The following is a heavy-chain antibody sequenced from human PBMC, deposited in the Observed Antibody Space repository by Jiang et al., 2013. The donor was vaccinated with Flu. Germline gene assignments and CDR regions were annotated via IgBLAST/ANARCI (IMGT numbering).Heavy chain of an antibody. CDR3: VHSSLLTGSYIGAFDI. CDR2: IYWDDDK. J-gene: IGHJ3*02. V-gene: IGHV2-5*08. CDR1: TSGMC. D-gene: IGHD3-9*01. Sequence: TSGMCVSWIRQPPGKALEWLALIYWDDDKRYSPSLKSRLTITKDTSKHQVVLTMTNMDPVDTATYYCVHSSLLTGSYIGAFDIWGQGTMVTVSS.